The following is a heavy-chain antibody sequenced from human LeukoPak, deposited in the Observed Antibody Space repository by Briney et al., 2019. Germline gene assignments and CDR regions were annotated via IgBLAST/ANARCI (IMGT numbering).Heavy chain of an antibody. CDR1: GVTLSSYA. J-gene: IGHJ6*02. CDR3: AKASSSSYYYGMDV. D-gene: IGHD6-13*01. Sequence: PGGSLRLSCAASGVTLSSYAMSWVRQAPGKGLEWVAAISGSGGSTYYADSVKGRFTISRDNSKNTLYLQMNSLRAEDTAVYYCAKASSSSYYYGMDVWGQGTTVTVSS. V-gene: IGHV3-23*01. CDR2: ISGSGGST.